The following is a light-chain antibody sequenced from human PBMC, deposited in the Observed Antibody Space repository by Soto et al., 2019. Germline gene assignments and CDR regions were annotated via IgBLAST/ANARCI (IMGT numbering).Light chain of an antibody. CDR2: GSS. V-gene: IGKV1-39*01. Sequence: DIQMTQSPSSLSASVGERVTVTCRTSQGINNHLNWYQQKPGEAPKLLIYGSSSLHYGVPSRFSGSGSGSDFTLTISSLQPEDSATYYCQQSFTAPITFGQGTRLEIK. J-gene: IGKJ5*01. CDR1: QGINNH. CDR3: QQSFTAPIT.